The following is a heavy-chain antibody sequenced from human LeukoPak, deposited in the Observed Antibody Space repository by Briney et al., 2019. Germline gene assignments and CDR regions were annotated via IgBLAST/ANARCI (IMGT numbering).Heavy chain of an antibody. CDR3: ARDSGSEWFGKLWDYYYYGMDV. CDR1: GFTFSSYA. D-gene: IGHD3-10*01. J-gene: IGHJ6*02. Sequence: PGGSLRLSCAASGFTFSSYAMHWVRQAPGKGLEWVAVISYDGSNKYYADSVKGRFTISRDNSKNTLYLQMNSLRAEDTAVYYCARDSGSEWFGKLWDYYYYGMDVWGQGTTVTVSS. CDR2: ISYDGSNK. V-gene: IGHV3-30*04.